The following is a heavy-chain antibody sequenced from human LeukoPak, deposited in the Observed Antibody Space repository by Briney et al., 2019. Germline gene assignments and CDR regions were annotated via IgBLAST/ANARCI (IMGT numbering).Heavy chain of an antibody. CDR2: FRYDASNR. J-gene: IGHJ4*02. V-gene: IGHV3-30*02. D-gene: IGHD6-13*01. Sequence: GGSLRLSCAASGFNFTTFGMHWVRQAPDKGLEWVAFFRYDASNRYYADAVRGRFTVSRDHSKNMLYLQINSLRAEDTAIYYCAKGAAAGAKLSYYFDYWGQGTLVTVSS. CDR1: GFNFTTFG. CDR3: AKGAAAGAKLSYYFDY.